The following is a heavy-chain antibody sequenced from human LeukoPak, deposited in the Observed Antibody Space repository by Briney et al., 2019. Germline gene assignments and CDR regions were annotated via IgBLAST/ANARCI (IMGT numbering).Heavy chain of an antibody. D-gene: IGHD3-10*02. CDR3: ARGGLFAYYFDY. CDR1: GFTFTTYW. J-gene: IGHJ4*02. CDR2: IKGDEMTT. V-gene: IGHV3-74*01. Sequence: QTGGSLRPSCAASGFTFTTYWMHWVRQAPGKGLEWVSRIKGDEMTTNYADSVEGRFTISRDNAKNTVYLEINSLRAEDTAVYYCARGGLFAYYFDYWGQGTLVTVSS.